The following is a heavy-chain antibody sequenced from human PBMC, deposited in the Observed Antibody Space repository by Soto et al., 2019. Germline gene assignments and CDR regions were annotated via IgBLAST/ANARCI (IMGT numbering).Heavy chain of an antibody. J-gene: IGHJ4*02. CDR2: ISAYNGNT. V-gene: IGHV1-18*01. CDR1: GYTFTSYG. D-gene: IGHD4-17*01. CDR3: AGHGDYHHAFDY. Sequence: ASVKVSCKASGYTFTSYGISWVRQAPGQGLEWMGWISAYNGNTNYAQKLQGRVTMTTDTSTSTAYTELRSLRSDDTAVYYCAGHGDYHHAFDYWGQGTLVTVSS.